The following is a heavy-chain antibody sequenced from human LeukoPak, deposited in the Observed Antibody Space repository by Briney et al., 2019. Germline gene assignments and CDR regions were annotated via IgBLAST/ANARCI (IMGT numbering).Heavy chain of an antibody. D-gene: IGHD6-6*01. CDR3: ARDGIAARRGAFDI. Sequence: ASVKVSCKASGYTFTSYDINWVRQATGQGLEWMGWMNPNSGNTGYAQKLQGRVTMTTDTSTSTAYMELRGLRSDDTAVYYCARDGIAARRGAFDIWGQGTMVTVSS. CDR2: MNPNSGNT. V-gene: IGHV1-8*01. CDR1: GYTFTSYD. J-gene: IGHJ3*02.